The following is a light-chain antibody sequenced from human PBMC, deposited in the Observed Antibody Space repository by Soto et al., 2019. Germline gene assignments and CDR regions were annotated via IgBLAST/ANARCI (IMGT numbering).Light chain of an antibody. CDR1: QSVSSSY. V-gene: IGKV3-20*01. Sequence: EIALTQSPGTLSLSPGERATLSCRASQSVSSSYLAWYQQKPGQAPRLLIYGASSRATGIPDRFSGSGSGTDFTLTISRLEPEDFAVYYCQQYNNWPLYTFGQGTKLEIK. J-gene: IGKJ2*01. CDR3: QQYNNWPLYT. CDR2: GAS.